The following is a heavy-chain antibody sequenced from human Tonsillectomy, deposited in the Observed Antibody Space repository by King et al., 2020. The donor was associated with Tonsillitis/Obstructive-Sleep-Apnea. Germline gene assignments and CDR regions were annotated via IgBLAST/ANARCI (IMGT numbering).Heavy chain of an antibody. Sequence: VQLQESGPGLVKPSETLSLTCTVSGGSISSYYWSWIRQPPGKGLEWIGYIYYSGSTNYNPSLKSRVTISVDTSKNQFSLKLSSVTAADTAVYYCARGPGGYDSFSSGWFDPWGQGTLVTVSS. V-gene: IGHV4-59*01. CDR2: IYYSGST. CDR1: GGSISSYY. J-gene: IGHJ5*02. CDR3: ARGPGGYDSFSSGWFDP. D-gene: IGHD3-10*01.